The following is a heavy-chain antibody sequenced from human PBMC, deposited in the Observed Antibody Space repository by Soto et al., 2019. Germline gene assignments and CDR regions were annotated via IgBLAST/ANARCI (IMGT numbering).Heavy chain of an antibody. V-gene: IGHV4-31*03. J-gene: IGHJ4*02. CDR1: GGSISSGGYY. CDR2: IYYSGST. D-gene: IGHD2-2*02. Sequence: QVQLQESGPGLVKPSQTLSLTCTVSGGSISSGGYYWSWIRQHPGKGLEWIGYIYYSGSTYYNPSPKSRVTISVDTSKNQYSLKLSSVTAADTAVYYCARGGCSSTSCYTYYFDYWGQGTLVTVSS. CDR3: ARGGCSSTSCYTYYFDY.